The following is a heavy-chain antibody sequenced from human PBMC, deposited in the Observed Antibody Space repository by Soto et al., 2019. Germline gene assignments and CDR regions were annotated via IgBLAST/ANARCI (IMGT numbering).Heavy chain of an antibody. J-gene: IGHJ4*02. V-gene: IGHV3-23*01. CDR2: ISATGTTT. Sequence: GGSLRLSCAASEFSFSSYALNWVRQAPGKGLEWVSAISATGTTTYYADSVKGRFTISRDNSKRTPFLQMDSLSPEDTAVYYCATYSSPFDYWGQGTLVTV. CDR3: ATYSSPFDY. CDR1: EFSFSSYA. D-gene: IGHD6-13*01.